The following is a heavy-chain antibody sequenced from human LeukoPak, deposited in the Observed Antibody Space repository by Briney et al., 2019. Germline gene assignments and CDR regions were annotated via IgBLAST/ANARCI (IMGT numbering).Heavy chain of an antibody. CDR3: ARSGSYFLAPLDY. Sequence: GSLRLSCAASGFTFSNAWMSWVRHPPGKGLEWIGEINHSGSTNYNPSLKSRVTISVDTSKNQFSLKLSSVTAADTAVYYCARSGSYFLAPLDYWGQGTLVTVSS. V-gene: IGHV4-34*01. CDR2: INHSGST. CDR1: GFTFSNAW. D-gene: IGHD1-26*01. J-gene: IGHJ4*02.